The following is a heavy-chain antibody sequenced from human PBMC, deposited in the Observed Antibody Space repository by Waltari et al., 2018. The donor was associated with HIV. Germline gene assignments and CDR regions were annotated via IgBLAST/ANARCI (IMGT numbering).Heavy chain of an antibody. V-gene: IGHV1-3*01. CDR2: INAGNGNT. D-gene: IGHD1-26*01. Sequence: QVQLVQSGAEVKKPGASVKVSCKASGYTFTSYAMHWVRQAPGQRLEWMGWINAGNGNTKYSQKFQGRVTITRDTSASTAYMELSSLRSEDTAVYYCARDVNSGSDLYYFDYWGQGTLVTVSS. CDR3: ARDVNSGSDLYYFDY. CDR1: GYTFTSYA. J-gene: IGHJ4*02.